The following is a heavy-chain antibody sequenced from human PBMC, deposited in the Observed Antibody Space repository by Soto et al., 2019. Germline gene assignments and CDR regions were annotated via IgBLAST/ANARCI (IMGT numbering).Heavy chain of an antibody. V-gene: IGHV4-59*01. Sequence: SETLSLTCTVSGGSISSYYWSWIRQPPGKGLEWIGYIYYSGSTNYNPSLKSRVTISVDTSKNQFSLKLSSVTAADTAVYYCARVGLEQQLVHQVDYWGQGTLVTVSS. CDR1: GGSISSYY. J-gene: IGHJ4*02. D-gene: IGHD6-13*01. CDR3: ARVGLEQQLVHQVDY. CDR2: IYYSGST.